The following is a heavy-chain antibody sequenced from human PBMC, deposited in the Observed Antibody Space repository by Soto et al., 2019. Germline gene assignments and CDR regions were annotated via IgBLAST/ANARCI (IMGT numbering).Heavy chain of an antibody. D-gene: IGHD6-13*01. CDR3: AREVRAAAGTIDY. Sequence: NPSETLSLTCTVSGGSVDSGSYYWSWIRQPPGKGLEWIGYIYYSGSTNYNPSLKSRVTISLDTSKNQFSLKLSSVTAADTAVYYCAREVRAAAGTIDYWGQGTLVTVSS. J-gene: IGHJ4*02. CDR2: IYYSGST. V-gene: IGHV4-61*01. CDR1: GGSVDSGSYY.